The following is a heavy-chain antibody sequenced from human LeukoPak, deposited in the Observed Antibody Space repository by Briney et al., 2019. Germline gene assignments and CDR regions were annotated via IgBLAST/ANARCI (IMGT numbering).Heavy chain of an antibody. CDR1: GYTFSSYT. CDR3: ATVNSDYYDSSGYYPLTYNWFDP. J-gene: IGHJ5*02. D-gene: IGHD3-22*01. CDR2: INTNTGNP. Sequence: ASVKVSCKTSGYTFSSYTITWVRQAPGQGLQWMGWINTNTGNPTYAQGFTGRYVFSLDTSVSTAYLQISGLTADDTAVYYCATVNSDYYDSSGYYPLTYNWFDPWGQGTLVTVSS. V-gene: IGHV7-4-1*02.